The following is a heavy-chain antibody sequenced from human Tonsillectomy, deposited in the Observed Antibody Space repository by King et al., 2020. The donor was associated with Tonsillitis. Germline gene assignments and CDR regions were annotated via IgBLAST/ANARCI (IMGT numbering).Heavy chain of an antibody. D-gene: IGHD3-10*01. Sequence: VQLQQWGAGLLKPSETLSLTCAVYGGSFSGYYWSWIRQPPGKGLEWIGEINHSGSTNYNPSLKSRVTISVDTSKNQFSLKLSSVTAADTAVYYCARGGRSSPGPFRGVIINLWGQGTLVTVSS. CDR2: INHSGST. J-gene: IGHJ5*02. CDR3: ARGGRSSPGPFRGVIINL. V-gene: IGHV4-34*01. CDR1: GGSFSGYY.